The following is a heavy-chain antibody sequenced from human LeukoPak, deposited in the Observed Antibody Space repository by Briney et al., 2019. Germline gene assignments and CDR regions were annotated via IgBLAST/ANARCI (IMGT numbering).Heavy chain of an antibody. CDR1: GYTFTGHY. J-gene: IGHJ3*02. CDR2: INPNSGGT. D-gene: IGHD3-10*01. CDR3: ARDRSITYGSGSDDAFDI. Sequence: ASVKVSCKASGYTFTGHYMHWVRQAPGQGLEWMGWINPNSGGTNYAQKFQGRVTMTRDTSISTAYMELSRLRSDDTAVYYCARDRSITYGSGSDDAFDIWGQGTMVTVSS. V-gene: IGHV1-2*02.